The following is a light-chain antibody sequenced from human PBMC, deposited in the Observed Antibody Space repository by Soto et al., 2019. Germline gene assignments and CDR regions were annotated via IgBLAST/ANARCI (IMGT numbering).Light chain of an antibody. CDR3: QQRSNWPPSIT. J-gene: IGKJ5*01. Sequence: IVLTQSPATLSLSPGERATLSCRASQSVSSYLAWYQQKPGQAPRLLIYDASNRATGIPARFSGSGSGTDFTLTISSLEPEDFVVYYCQQRSNWPPSITFGQGTRLEIK. CDR2: DAS. V-gene: IGKV3-11*01. CDR1: QSVSSY.